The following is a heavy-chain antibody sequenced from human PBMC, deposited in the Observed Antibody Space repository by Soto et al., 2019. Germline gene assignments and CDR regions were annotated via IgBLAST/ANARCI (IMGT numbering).Heavy chain of an antibody. CDR3: ARVPALSSGWYYYGMDV. Sequence: ASVKVSCKASGGTFSSYAISWVRQAPGQGLEWMGGIIPIFGTANYAQKFQGRVTITADESTSTAYMELSSLRSEDTAVYYCARVPALSSGWYYYGMDVWGQGTTVTVSS. V-gene: IGHV1-69*13. CDR2: IIPIFGTA. J-gene: IGHJ6*02. CDR1: GGTFSSYA. D-gene: IGHD6-19*01.